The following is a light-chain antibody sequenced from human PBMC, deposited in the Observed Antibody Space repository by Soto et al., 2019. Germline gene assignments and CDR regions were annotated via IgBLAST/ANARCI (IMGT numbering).Light chain of an antibody. CDR3: QQYGSSPRT. V-gene: IGKV3-20*01. Sequence: EIVLTQSPGTLSLSPGERATLSCRASQSVTSNYLAWYQQKPGQAPRLLIYGASTRATGIPGRFSGSGSGTDITLTITRLEPEDFAVYYCQQYGSSPRTFGQGTKLEI. J-gene: IGKJ2*01. CDR2: GAS. CDR1: QSVTSNY.